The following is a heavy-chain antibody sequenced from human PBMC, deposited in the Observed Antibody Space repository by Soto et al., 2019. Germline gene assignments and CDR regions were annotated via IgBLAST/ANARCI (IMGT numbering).Heavy chain of an antibody. Sequence: QLQLQESGPGLVKPSETLSLTCTVSGGSISSSSYYWGWIRQPPGKGLEWIGGIYYSGNTYYNPSLKSRVTISVDTSKNQFSLRLTSVTAADTAVYFCARPSRGGGDCYSLCYGMDVWGQGTTVTVSS. CDR3: ARPSRGGGDCYSLCYGMDV. CDR2: IYYSGNT. CDR1: GGSISSSSYY. J-gene: IGHJ6*02. D-gene: IGHD2-21*02. V-gene: IGHV4-39*01.